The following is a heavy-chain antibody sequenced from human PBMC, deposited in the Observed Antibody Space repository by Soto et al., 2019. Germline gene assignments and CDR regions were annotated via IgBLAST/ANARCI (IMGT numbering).Heavy chain of an antibody. D-gene: IGHD6-13*01. CDR2: IYYSGST. J-gene: IGHJ4*02. V-gene: IGHV4-59*08. CDR3: ARGSTGYSSSWYRY. CDR1: GGSISSYY. Sequence: QVQLQESGPGLVKPSETLSLNCTVSGGSISSYYWSWIRQPPGKGLEWIGYIYYSGSTNYNPSLKSRVTISVDTSKNQFSLKLSSVTAADTAVYYCARGSTGYSSSWYRYWGQGTLVTVSS.